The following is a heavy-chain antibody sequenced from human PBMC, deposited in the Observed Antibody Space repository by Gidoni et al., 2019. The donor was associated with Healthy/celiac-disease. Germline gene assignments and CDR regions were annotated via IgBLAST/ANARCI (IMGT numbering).Heavy chain of an antibody. D-gene: IGHD3-22*01. V-gene: IGHV3-30*03. CDR2: ISYDGSNK. J-gene: IGHJ6*03. CDR3: ARDGYYYDSSGYYSYYYYMDV. Sequence: QVQLVESGGGVVQPGRSLRLSCAASGFTFSSYGLHWVRQAPGKGLEWVAVISYDGSNKYYADSVKGRFTISRDNSKNTLYLQMNSLRAEDTAVYYCARDGYYYDSSGYYSYYYYMDVWGKGTTVTVSS. CDR1: GFTFSSYG.